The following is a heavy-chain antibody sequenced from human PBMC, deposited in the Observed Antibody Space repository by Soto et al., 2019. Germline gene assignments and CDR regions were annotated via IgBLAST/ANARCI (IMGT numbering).Heavy chain of an antibody. D-gene: IGHD3-16*01. CDR1: GDTFSSYA. J-gene: IGHJ4*01. CDR2: IIPLFGAA. Sequence: SLNGPRNGSGDTFSSYAISWVRQAPGQGLEWVGKIIPLFGAANYAQNFQGRVTITAHKSTNTAYMELSSLRSEDKAVYYCPRELWGGVDYWG. CDR3: PRELWGGVDY. V-gene: IGHV1-69*06.